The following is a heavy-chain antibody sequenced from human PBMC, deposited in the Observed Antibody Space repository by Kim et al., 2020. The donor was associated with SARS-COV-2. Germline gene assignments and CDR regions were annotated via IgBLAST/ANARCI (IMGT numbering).Heavy chain of an antibody. V-gene: IGHV1-69*13. D-gene: IGHD3-10*01. J-gene: IGHJ4*02. CDR1: GGTFSSYA. CDR3: ASFSMVRGMNYFDY. CDR2: IIPIFGTA. Sequence: SVKVSCKASGGTFSSYAISWVRQAPGQGLEWMGGIIPIFGTANYAQKFQGRVTITADESTSTAYMELSSLRSEDTAVYYCASFSMVRGMNYFDYWGQGTLVTVSS.